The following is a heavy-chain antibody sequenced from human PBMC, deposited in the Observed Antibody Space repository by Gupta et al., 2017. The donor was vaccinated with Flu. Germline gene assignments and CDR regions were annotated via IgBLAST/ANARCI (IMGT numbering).Heavy chain of an antibody. CDR3: AKSLGHWYFDL. Sequence: LSCAASGFTFSTYDMSWVRQAPGKGLEWVSAIGLSGGTTYADSVKGRFIISRDNTRNTLYLQMNRLRADDTAVYYCAKSLGHWYFDLWGRG. V-gene: IGHV3-23*01. CDR2: IGLSGGTT. CDR1: GFTFSTYD. D-gene: IGHD7-27*01. J-gene: IGHJ2*01.